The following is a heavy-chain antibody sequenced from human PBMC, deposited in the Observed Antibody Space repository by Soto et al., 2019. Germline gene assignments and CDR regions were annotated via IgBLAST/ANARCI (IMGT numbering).Heavy chain of an antibody. CDR3: AREMRYSSGWYIAFDI. CDR2: IIPIFGTA. Sequence: QVQLVQSGAEVKKPGSSVKVSCTASGGTFSSYAISWVRQAPGQGLEWLGGIIPIFGTANYAQKFQGRVTITADESTSTAYMELSSLISEDTAVYYCAREMRYSSGWYIAFDIWGQGTMVTVSS. V-gene: IGHV1-69*01. D-gene: IGHD6-19*01. CDR1: GGTFSSYA. J-gene: IGHJ3*02.